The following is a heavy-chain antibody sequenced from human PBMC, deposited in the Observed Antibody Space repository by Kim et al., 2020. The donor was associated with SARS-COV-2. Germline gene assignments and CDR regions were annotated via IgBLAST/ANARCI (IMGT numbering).Heavy chain of an antibody. J-gene: IGHJ5*02. V-gene: IGHV1-2*02. CDR3: VRDTSSSWPHWFDP. D-gene: IGHD6-13*01. CDR2: INPNSGGT. CDR1: GYTFTGYY. Sequence: ASVKVSCKASGYTFTGYYMHWVRQAPGQGLEWMGWINPNSGGTNDAQKFQGRVTMTRDTSISTAYMELSRLRSDDTAVYYCVRDTSSSWPHWFDPWGQGTLGTVSS.